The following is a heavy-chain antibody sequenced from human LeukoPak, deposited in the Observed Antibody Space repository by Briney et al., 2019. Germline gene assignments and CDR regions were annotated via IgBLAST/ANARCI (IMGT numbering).Heavy chain of an antibody. J-gene: IGHJ4*02. CDR3: ANVLGYCSSTSCPPGY. CDR2: ISYDGSNK. CDR1: GFTFSSYG. V-gene: IGHV3-30*18. D-gene: IGHD2-2*01. Sequence: GGSLRLSCAASGFTFSSYGMHWVRQAPGKGLEWVAVISYDGSNKYYADSVKGRFTISRDNSKNTLYLQMNSLRAEDTAVYYCANVLGYCSSTSCPPGYWGQGTLVTVS.